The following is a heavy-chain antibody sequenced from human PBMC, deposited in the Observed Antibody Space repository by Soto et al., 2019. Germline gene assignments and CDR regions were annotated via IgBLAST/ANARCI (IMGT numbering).Heavy chain of an antibody. Sequence: QVQLVQSGAEVKKPGSSVKVSCKASGGTFSSYAISWVRQAPGQGLEWMGGIIPIFGTANYAQKFQGRVTITADESTSTAYMELSSLRSEDTAVYYCARPFWSGYYQSYYYYGMDVWGQGTTVTVSS. D-gene: IGHD3-3*01. CDR3: ARPFWSGYYQSYYYYGMDV. V-gene: IGHV1-69*12. CDR2: IIPIFGTA. J-gene: IGHJ6*02. CDR1: GGTFSSYA.